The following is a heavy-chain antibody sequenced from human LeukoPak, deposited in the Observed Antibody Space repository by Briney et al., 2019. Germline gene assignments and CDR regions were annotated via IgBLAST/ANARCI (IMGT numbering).Heavy chain of an antibody. CDR1: GFTVSSNY. D-gene: IGHD3-10*01. CDR3: AGGSGRYYYMDV. Sequence: GGSLRLSCAASGFTVSSNYMSWVRQAPGKGLEWVSVIYSGGSIYYADSVKGRFTISRDNAKNSLYLQMNSLRAEDTAVYYCAGGSGRYYYMDVWGKGTTVTVSS. CDR2: IYSGGSI. V-gene: IGHV3-53*01. J-gene: IGHJ6*03.